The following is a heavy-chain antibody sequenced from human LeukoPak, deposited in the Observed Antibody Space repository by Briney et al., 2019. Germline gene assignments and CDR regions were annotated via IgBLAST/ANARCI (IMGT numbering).Heavy chain of an antibody. CDR1: GGTFSSYT. V-gene: IGHV1-69*16. CDR3: ARDAGYWYSPQQRYWDY. J-gene: IGHJ4*02. D-gene: IGHD6-13*01. Sequence: GSSVKVSCKASGGTFSSYTISWVRQAPGQGLEWMGRIIPILGIANYAQKFQGRVTITTDESTSTAYMELSSLRSEDTAVYYCARDAGYWYSPQQRYWDYWGQGTLVTVSS. CDR2: IIPILGIA.